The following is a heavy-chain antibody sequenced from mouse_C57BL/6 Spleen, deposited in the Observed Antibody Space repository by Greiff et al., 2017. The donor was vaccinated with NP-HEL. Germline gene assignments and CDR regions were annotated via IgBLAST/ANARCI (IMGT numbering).Heavy chain of an antibody. D-gene: IGHD1-1*01. J-gene: IGHJ4*01. CDR2: IYPGDGDT. CDR3: ARRGYYGSSTGAMDY. V-gene: IGHV1-82*01. Sequence: QVQLQQSGPELVKPGASVKISCKASGYAFSSSWMNWVKQRPGKGLEWIGRIYPGDGDTNYNGKFKGKATLTADKSSSTAYMQLSSLTSEDSAVYFCARRGYYGSSTGAMDYWGQGTSVTVSS. CDR1: GYAFSSSW.